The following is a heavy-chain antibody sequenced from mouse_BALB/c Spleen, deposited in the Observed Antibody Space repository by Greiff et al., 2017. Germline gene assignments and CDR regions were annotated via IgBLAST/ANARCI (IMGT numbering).Heavy chain of an antibody. CDR2: IWAGGST. CDR1: GFSLTSYG. Sequence: QVQRVESGPGLVAPSQSLSITCTVSGFSLTSYGVHWVRQPPGKGLEWLGVIWAGGSTNYNSALMSRLSISKDNSKSQVFLKMNSLQTDDTAMYYCANYGSSLRFAYWGQGTLVTVSA. CDR3: ANYGSSLRFAY. V-gene: IGHV2-9*02. D-gene: IGHD1-1*01. J-gene: IGHJ3*01.